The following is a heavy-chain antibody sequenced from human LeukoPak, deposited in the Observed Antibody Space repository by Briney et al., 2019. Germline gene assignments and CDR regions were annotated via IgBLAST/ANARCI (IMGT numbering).Heavy chain of an antibody. Sequence: GGSLRLSCAASGFTFSSYWMSWVRQAPGKGLEWVANIKQDGSEKYYVDSVKGRFTISRDNAKNTLYLQMNSLRPEDTAMYYCAKVLSKGGGYYLTDYWGQGTLVTVSS. J-gene: IGHJ4*02. D-gene: IGHD3-22*01. V-gene: IGHV3-7*01. CDR2: IKQDGSEK. CDR3: AKVLSKGGGYYLTDY. CDR1: GFTFSSYW.